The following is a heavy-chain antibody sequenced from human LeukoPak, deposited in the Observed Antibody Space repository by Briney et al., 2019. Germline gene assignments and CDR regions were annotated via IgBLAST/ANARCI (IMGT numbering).Heavy chain of an antibody. D-gene: IGHD6-13*01. CDR3: ARTTEAHSWRTRYYDYYMDV. V-gene: IGHV4-38-2*02. J-gene: IGHJ6*03. Sequence: SETLSLTCTVSGYSISSGYYWGWIRQPPGKGLEWNGSIYHSGSSYYNPSLNSRVTISVDTSKNQFSLKLSSVTAADTAVYYCARTTEAHSWRTRYYDYYMDVWGKGTTVTVSS. CDR1: GYSISSGYY. CDR2: IYHSGSS.